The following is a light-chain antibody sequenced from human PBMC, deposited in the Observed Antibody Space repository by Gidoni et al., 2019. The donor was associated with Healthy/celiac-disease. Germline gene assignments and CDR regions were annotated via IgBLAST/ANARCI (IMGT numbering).Light chain of an antibody. Sequence: QPVLTQSSSASASLGSSVKLTCTLSSVHSSYIIALHQQQPGKVPRYLMKLEGSGSYNKGSGVPDRFSGSSSWADRYLTISNLQSEDEADYYCETWDSNTLYVFGTGTKVTVL. CDR1: SVHSSYI. V-gene: IGLV4-60*03. CDR2: LEGSGSY. CDR3: ETWDSNTLYV. J-gene: IGLJ1*01.